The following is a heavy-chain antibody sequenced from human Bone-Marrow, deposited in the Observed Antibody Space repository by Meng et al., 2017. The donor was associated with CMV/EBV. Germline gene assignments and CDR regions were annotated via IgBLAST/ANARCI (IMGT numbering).Heavy chain of an antibody. J-gene: IGHJ4*02. CDR3: AYFYVNQGDS. D-gene: IGHD2/OR15-2a*01. V-gene: IGHV3-30*02. CDR1: GFTFSTYG. Sequence: GESLKISCAASGFTFSTYGMHWVRQAPGKGLEWVAFIQNDGSNKYYADSVKGRFTISRDNSKNTLYLQMNSLRAEDTALYYCAYFYVNQGDSWGQGTLVT. CDR2: IQNDGSNK.